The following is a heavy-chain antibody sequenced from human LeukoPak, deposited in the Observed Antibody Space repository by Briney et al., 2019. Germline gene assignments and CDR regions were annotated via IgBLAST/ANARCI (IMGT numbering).Heavy chain of an antibody. J-gene: IGHJ4*02. CDR1: GYTFTSYV. CDR2: ISAYNGNT. D-gene: IGHD4-23*01. CDR3: ARVDSGGHSDFFDY. Sequence: ASVKVSCKASGYTFTSYVISWVRQAPGQGLEWMGWISAYNGNTNYAQKFQGRVTMTTDTSTSTAYVELRNLRSDDTAVYYCARVDSGGHSDFFDYWGQGTLVTVSS. V-gene: IGHV1-18*01.